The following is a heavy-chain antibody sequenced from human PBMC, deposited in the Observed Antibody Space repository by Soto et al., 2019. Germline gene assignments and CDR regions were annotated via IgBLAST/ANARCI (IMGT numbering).Heavy chain of an antibody. CDR2: ISGDATKT. Sequence: EVQLLESGGGLIQPGGSLRLSCAASGFTFSSYAMSWVRQAPGKGLDWVSTISGDATKTYYADSVKGRFTISRDNSKNTLDLQMNSRRVEDTAVYFCAKEAPVAYFDFWGQGTLVAVSS. CDR3: AKEAPVAYFDF. D-gene: IGHD2-15*01. V-gene: IGHV3-23*01. J-gene: IGHJ4*02. CDR1: GFTFSSYA.